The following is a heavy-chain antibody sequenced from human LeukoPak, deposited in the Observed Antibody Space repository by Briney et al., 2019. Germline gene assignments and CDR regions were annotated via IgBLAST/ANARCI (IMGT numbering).Heavy chain of an antibody. CDR1: GFTFSSYS. CDR3: ARDSPYYDILTEGAFDI. V-gene: IGHV3-21*01. Sequence: PGGSLRLSCAASGFTFSSYSMNWVRQAPGKRLEWVSSISSSSSYIYYADSVKGRFTISRDNAKNSLYLQMNSLRAEDTAVYYCARDSPYYDILTEGAFDIWGQGTMVTVSS. CDR2: ISSSSSYI. D-gene: IGHD3-9*01. J-gene: IGHJ3*02.